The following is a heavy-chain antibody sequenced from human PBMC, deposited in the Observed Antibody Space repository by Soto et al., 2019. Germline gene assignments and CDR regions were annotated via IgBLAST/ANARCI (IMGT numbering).Heavy chain of an antibody. CDR2: INAGNGNT. V-gene: IGHV1-3*01. D-gene: IGHD3-10*01. Sequence: QVQLVQSGAEVKKPGASVKVSCKASGYTFTSYAMHWVRQAPGQRLEWMGWINAGNGNTKYSQKFQGRVTITRDTSASTDYMELSSLRSEDTAVYYCARERNVLLWFGESFDYWGQGTLVTVSS. CDR1: GYTFTSYA. CDR3: ARERNVLLWFGESFDY. J-gene: IGHJ4*02.